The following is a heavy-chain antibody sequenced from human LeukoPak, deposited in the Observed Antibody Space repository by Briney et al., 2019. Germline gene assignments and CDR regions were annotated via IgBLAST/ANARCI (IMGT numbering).Heavy chain of an antibody. D-gene: IGHD2-2*01. V-gene: IGHV1-18*01. Sequence: ASLKVSCKASGYTFTSYGISWVRQAPGQGLEWRRWISAYNGNTNYAQKLQGRVTMTTDTSTSTAYMELRSLRSDDTAVYYCARAEDIVVVPAAIVPIDPWGQGTLVTVSS. CDR1: GYTFTSYG. J-gene: IGHJ5*02. CDR2: ISAYNGNT. CDR3: ARAEDIVVVPAAIVPIDP.